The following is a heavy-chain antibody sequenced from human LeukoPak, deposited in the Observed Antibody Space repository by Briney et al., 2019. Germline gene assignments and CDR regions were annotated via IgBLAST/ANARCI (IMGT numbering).Heavy chain of an antibody. CDR3: ARVGSLGYDFWSGYQHFDY. Sequence: ASVKVSCKASGYTFTSYGISWVRQAPGQGLEWMGWISAYNGNTNYAQKLQGRVTMTTDTSTSTAYMELRSLRFDDTAVYYCARVGSLGYDFWSGYQHFDYWGQGTLVTVSS. J-gene: IGHJ4*02. CDR1: GYTFTSYG. V-gene: IGHV1-18*01. CDR2: ISAYNGNT. D-gene: IGHD3-3*01.